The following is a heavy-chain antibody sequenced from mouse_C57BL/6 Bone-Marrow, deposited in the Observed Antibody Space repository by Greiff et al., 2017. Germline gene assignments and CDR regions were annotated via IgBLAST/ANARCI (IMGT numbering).Heavy chain of an antibody. CDR3: AAPLYYGSSYNRDYYAMDY. V-gene: IGHV2-2*01. J-gene: IGHJ4*01. Sequence: QVQLQQSGPGLVQPSQSLSITCTVSGFSLTSYGVHWVRQSPGKGLEWLGVIWSGGSTDYNAAFISRLSISKDNSKSQVFFKMNSLQADDTAIYXGAAPLYYGSSYNRDYYAMDYWGQGTSVTVSS. CDR1: GFSLTSYG. D-gene: IGHD1-1*01. CDR2: IWSGGST.